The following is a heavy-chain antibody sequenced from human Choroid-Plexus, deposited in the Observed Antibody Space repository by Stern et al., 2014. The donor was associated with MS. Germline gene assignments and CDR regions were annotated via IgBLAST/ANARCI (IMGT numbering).Heavy chain of an antibody. J-gene: IGHJ4*02. V-gene: IGHV3-30*18. Sequence: VQLVESGGGVAQPGRPLILSCAASGFTFSNFGMHWVRQAPGMGLEWVALISYDGSYKYYADSVKGRFTIFRDNSKNTLYMHMNSLRAEDTAVYYCAKDRQWSTYFFDYWGQGSLVTVSS. CDR1: GFTFSNFG. D-gene: IGHD2-15*01. CDR2: ISYDGSYK. CDR3: AKDRQWSTYFFDY.